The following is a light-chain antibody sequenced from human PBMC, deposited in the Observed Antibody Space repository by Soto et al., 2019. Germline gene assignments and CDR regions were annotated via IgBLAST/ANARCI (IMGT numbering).Light chain of an antibody. CDR2: QVS. CDR3: QQYSSHST. V-gene: IGKV1-5*03. J-gene: IGKJ1*01. CDR1: QSTSSY. Sequence: DIQMTQSPSTLSASVGDRVTITCRASQSTSSYLAWYQQKPGKAPKLLIYQVSSLENGVPSRFSGSGSGTEFSLTISSLQPDDFATYYCQQYSSHSTFGQGTKV.